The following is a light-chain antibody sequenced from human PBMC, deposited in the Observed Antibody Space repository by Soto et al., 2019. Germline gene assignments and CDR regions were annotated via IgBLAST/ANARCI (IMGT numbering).Light chain of an antibody. CDR2: DAA. CDR1: HDITNY. Sequence: DIQMTQSPDSLSASVGDRVTITCQASHDITNYVNWYQQKPGRAPRLLIYDAANLATGVPSRFSGSGSETDFTFTIASLQPEDVGIYYCQKYDNVPLTFGPGKKVNIK. V-gene: IGKV1-33*01. J-gene: IGKJ3*01. CDR3: QKYDNVPLT.